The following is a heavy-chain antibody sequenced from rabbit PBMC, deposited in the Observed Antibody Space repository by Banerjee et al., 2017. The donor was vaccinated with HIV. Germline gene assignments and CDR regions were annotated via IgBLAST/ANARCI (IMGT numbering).Heavy chain of an antibody. V-gene: IGHV1S40*01. CDR1: GFTISSSYW. CDR2: IGASSGST. CDR3: ARDLAGVTGWNFNL. J-gene: IGHJ4*01. D-gene: IGHD4-1*01. Sequence: QSLEESGGDLVKPGASLTLTCTASGFTISSSYWICWVRQAPGKGLEWIACIGASSGSTYYASWAKGRFTISKTSSTTVTLQMNSLTAADTATYFCARDLAGVTGWNFNLWGQGTLVTVS.